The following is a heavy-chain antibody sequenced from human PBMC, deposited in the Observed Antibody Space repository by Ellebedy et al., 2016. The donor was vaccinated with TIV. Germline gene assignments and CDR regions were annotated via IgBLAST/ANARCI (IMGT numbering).Heavy chain of an antibody. CDR3: AKGGYSSSWYAVLDY. CDR2: ISGSGGST. CDR1: GFTFSSYA. J-gene: IGHJ4*02. V-gene: IGHV3-23*01. D-gene: IGHD6-13*01. Sequence: GESLKISCAASGFTFSSYAMSWVRQAPGKVLEWVSAISGSGGSTYYADSVKGRFTISRDNSKNTLYLQMNSLRAEDTAVYYCAKGGYSSSWYAVLDYWGQGTLVTVSS.